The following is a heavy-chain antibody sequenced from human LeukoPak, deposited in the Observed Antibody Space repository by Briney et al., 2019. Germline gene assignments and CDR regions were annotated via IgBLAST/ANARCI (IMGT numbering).Heavy chain of an antibody. CDR2: IYYSGST. V-gene: IGHV4-59*01. CDR1: GGSISSYY. CDR3: ARGMVRGVIITV. Sequence: SETLPLTCTVSGGSISSYYWSWIRQPPGKGLEWIGYIYYSGSTNYNPSLKSRVTISVDTSKNQFSLKLSSVTAADTAVYYCARGMVRGVIITVWGQGTLVTVSS. D-gene: IGHD3-10*01. J-gene: IGHJ4*02.